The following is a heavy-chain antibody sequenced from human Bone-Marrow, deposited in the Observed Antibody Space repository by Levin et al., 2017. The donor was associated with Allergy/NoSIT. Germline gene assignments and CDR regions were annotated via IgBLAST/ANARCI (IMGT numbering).Heavy chain of an antibody. Sequence: GESLKISCAASGFTFSSYAMSWVRQAPGKGLEWVSAISGSGGSTYYADSVKGRFTISRDNSKNTLYLQMNSLRAEDTAVYYCAKGGDSFDYWGQGTLVTVSS. CDR2: ISGSGGST. CDR3: AKGGDSFDY. J-gene: IGHJ4*02. CDR1: GFTFSSYA. D-gene: IGHD1-26*01. V-gene: IGHV3-23*01.